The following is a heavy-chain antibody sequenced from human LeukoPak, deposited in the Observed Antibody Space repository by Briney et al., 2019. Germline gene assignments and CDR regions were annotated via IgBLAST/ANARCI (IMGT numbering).Heavy chain of an antibody. Sequence: PSETLSLTCSVSGYSFTSGRYWGWIRQPPGKGLEWIANIYHTGSAHYNPSLKSRVTISVDTSKNQFSLKLSSVTAADTAVYYCATYCTSTTCILRGFDYWGQGTLVTVSS. D-gene: IGHD2-2*01. CDR3: ATYCTSTTCILRGFDY. CDR1: GYSFTSGRY. CDR2: IYHTGSA. V-gene: IGHV4-38-2*01. J-gene: IGHJ4*02.